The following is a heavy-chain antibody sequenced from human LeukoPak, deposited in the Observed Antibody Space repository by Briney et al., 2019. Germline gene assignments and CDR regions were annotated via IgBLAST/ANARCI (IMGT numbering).Heavy chain of an antibody. J-gene: IGHJ4*02. Sequence: SETLSLTCTVSGVSISTYYWNWIRQPAGKGLEWIGRFYSSGNTKYNPSLKSRVTMSVDTSKNQFSLNLTSVTAADTAVYYCARERNMGRYFDWFFDNWGQGTLVTVSS. D-gene: IGHD3-9*01. CDR1: GVSISTYY. CDR3: ARERNMGRYFDWFFDN. CDR2: FYSSGNT. V-gene: IGHV4-4*07.